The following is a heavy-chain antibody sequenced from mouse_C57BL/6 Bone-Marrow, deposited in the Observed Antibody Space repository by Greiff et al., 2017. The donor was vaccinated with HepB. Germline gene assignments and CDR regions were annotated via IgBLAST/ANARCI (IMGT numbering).Heavy chain of an antibody. V-gene: IGHV10-1*01. D-gene: IGHD2-4*01. Sequence: EVKLMESGGGLVQPKGSLKLSCAASGFSFNTYAMNWVRQAPGKGLEWVARIRSKSNNYATYYADSVKDRFTISRDDSESMLYLQMNNLKTEDTAMYYCVRHSFYDYSWYFDVWGTGTTVTVSS. J-gene: IGHJ1*03. CDR3: VRHSFYDYSWYFDV. CDR1: GFSFNTYA. CDR2: IRSKSNNYAT.